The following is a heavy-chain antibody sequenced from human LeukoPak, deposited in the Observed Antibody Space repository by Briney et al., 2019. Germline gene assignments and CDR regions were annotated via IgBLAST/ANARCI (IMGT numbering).Heavy chain of an antibody. CDR2: IYYSGST. CDR3: ASYPVGQQLVYY. V-gene: IGHV4-59*01. D-gene: IGHD6-6*01. CDR1: GGSISSYY. Sequence: YPSETLSLTCTVSGGSISSYYWSWIRQPPGKGLEWIGYIYYSGSTNYNPSLKSRVTISVDTSKNQFSLKLSSVTAADTAVYYCASYPVGQQLVYYWGQGTLVTVSS. J-gene: IGHJ4*02.